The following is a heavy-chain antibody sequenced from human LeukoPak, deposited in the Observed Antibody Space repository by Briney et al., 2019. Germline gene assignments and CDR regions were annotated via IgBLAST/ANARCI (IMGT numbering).Heavy chain of an antibody. CDR1: GGSFSGYY. V-gene: IGHV4-34*01. CDR3: ARDLNIVGATNAFDI. J-gene: IGHJ3*02. Sequence: SETLSLTCAVYGGSFSGYYWSWIRQPPGKGLEWIGEINHSGSTNYNPSLKSRVTISVDTSKNQFSLKLSSVTAADTAVYYCARDLNIVGATNAFDIWGQGTMVTVSS. CDR2: INHSGST. D-gene: IGHD1-26*01.